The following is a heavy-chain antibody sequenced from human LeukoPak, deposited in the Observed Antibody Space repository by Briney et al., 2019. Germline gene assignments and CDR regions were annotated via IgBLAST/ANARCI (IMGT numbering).Heavy chain of an antibody. J-gene: IGHJ4*02. Sequence: SETLSLTCTVSGASISSGGYYWSWIRQHPGKGLEWIGYIFYSGSTYYNPSLKSRVTISVDTSKNQLSLKLSSVTAADTAVYYCARRVRTTVITPFDYWAQGTLVTVSS. CDR3: ARRVRTTVITPFDY. V-gene: IGHV4-31*03. CDR1: GASISSGGYY. CDR2: IFYSGST. D-gene: IGHD4-23*01.